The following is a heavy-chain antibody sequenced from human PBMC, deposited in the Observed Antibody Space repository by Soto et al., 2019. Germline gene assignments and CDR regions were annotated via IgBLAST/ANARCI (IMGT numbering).Heavy chain of an antibody. Sequence: QVQLVQSGAEVKKPWASVKVSCKASGYTFTNYDIHWVRQAPGQRLEWMGWINAGNGNTKYSQKFQGRVTITRDTSASTAYMELSSLRSEDTAVYYCARWITMIGGECDIWGQGTMVRVSS. CDR1: GYTFTNYD. V-gene: IGHV1-3*01. J-gene: IGHJ3*02. CDR2: INAGNGNT. D-gene: IGHD3-22*01. CDR3: ARWITMIGGECDI.